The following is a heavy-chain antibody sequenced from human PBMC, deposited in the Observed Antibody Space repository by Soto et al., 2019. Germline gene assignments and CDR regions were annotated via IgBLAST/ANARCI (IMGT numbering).Heavy chain of an antibody. CDR2: MYCSGSGGF. J-gene: IGHJ3*01. D-gene: IGHD3-16*01. CDR3: ARAFYDSSAAGVAFDL. Sequence: PETLCDTCSVSGGSVSGHYWAWIRQSPGQGLEWLAHMYCSGSGGFKPNPSPKGRVSVSLPTTTNHISLRLHSVTAADTAVYSCARAFYDSSAAGVAFDLWGPGTSVTV. CDR1: GGSVSGHY. V-gene: IGHV4-59*02.